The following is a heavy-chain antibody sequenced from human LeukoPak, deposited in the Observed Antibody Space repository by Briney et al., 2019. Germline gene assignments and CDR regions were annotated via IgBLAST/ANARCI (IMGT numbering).Heavy chain of an antibody. CDR3: ACLTTADAFDI. CDR1: GGSISSYY. CDR2: IYTSGST. J-gene: IGHJ3*02. D-gene: IGHD3-22*01. V-gene: IGHV4-4*07. Sequence: PSQTLSLTCTVSGGSISSYYWSWIRQPAGKGLEWIGRIYTSGSTNYNPSLKSRVTISVDTSKNQFSLKLSSVTAADTAVYYCACLTTADAFDIWGQGTMVTVSS.